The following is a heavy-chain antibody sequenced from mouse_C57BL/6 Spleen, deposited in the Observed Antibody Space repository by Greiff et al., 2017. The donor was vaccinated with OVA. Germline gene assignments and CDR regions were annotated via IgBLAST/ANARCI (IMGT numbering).Heavy chain of an antibody. CDR2: INPNNGGT. Sequence: EVQLQQSGPELVKPGASVKISCKASGYTFTDYYMNWVKQSHGKSLEWIGDINPNNGGTSYNQQFKGKATLTVDKSSSTAYMELRSLTSEDSAVYYCARGGSNYLFFDYWGQGTTLTVSS. J-gene: IGHJ2*01. V-gene: IGHV1-26*01. CDR3: ARGGSNYLFFDY. CDR1: GYTFTDYY. D-gene: IGHD1-1*01.